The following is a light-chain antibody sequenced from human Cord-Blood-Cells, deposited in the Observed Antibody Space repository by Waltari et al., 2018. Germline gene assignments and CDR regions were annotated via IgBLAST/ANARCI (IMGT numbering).Light chain of an antibody. CDR2: DVS. V-gene: IGLV2-14*01. CDR1: SSDAGGYNY. Sequence: QSALTQPASVSGSPGQSITISCPGTSSDAGGYNYVSWYQQHPGNAPKRMIYDVSKRPSGVSNRFSGSKSGHTASLTISGLQAEDEADYYCSSYTSSSTVVFGGGTKLTVL. CDR3: SSYTSSSTVV. J-gene: IGLJ2*01.